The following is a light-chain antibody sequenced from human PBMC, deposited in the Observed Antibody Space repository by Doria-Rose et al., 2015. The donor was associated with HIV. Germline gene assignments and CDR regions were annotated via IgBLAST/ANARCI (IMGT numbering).Light chain of an antibody. V-gene: IGKV4-1*01. CDR3: QQYYDTPS. CDR2: WAS. CDR1: QSLLYTSKNY. Sequence: TQSPESLGMSLGERATLNCKSNQSLLYTSKNYLAWYQQKPGQPPKLLIYWASTRQSGVPARFSGSGSGTDFTLTISSLEAEDVAVYYCQQYYDTPSFGPWTTVDIE. J-gene: IGKJ3*01.